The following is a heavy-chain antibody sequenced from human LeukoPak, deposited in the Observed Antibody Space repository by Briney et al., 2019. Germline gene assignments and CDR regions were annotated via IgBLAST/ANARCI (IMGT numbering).Heavy chain of an antibody. J-gene: IGHJ4*02. D-gene: IGHD5-12*01. CDR3: ARGGYSGYESTDY. CDR1: GYRFTGYY. V-gene: IGHV1-2*02. CDR2: IKANTGGT. Sequence: GASVKVSCKASGYRFTGYYMHWVRQAPGQGLEWVGWIKANTGGTNYAQKFQGRVTMTRDTSISTAYMELSRLRSDDTAMYYCARGGYSGYESTDYWGQGTLVTVSS.